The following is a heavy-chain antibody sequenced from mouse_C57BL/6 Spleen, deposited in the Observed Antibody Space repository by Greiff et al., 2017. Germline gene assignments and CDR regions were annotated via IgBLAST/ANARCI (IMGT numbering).Heavy chain of an antibody. CDR2: IDPETGGT. J-gene: IGHJ2*01. CDR3: TRGGDYDGDYFDY. Sequence: VQLQQSGAELVRPGASVTLSCKASGYTFTDYEMHWVKQTPVHGLEWIGAIDPETGGTAYNQKFKGKAILTADKSSSTAYMELRSLTSEDSAVYYGTRGGDYDGDYFDYWGQGTTLTVSS. V-gene: IGHV1-15*01. CDR1: GYTFTDYE. D-gene: IGHD2-4*01.